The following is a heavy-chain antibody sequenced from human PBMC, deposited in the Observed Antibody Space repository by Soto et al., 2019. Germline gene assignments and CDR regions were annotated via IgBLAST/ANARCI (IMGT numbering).Heavy chain of an antibody. CDR2: ISYDGSNK. CDR1: GFTFSSYG. D-gene: IGHD2-15*01. J-gene: IGHJ3*02. V-gene: IGHV3-30*18. Sequence: GGSLRLSCAASGFTFSSYGMHWVRQAPGKGLEWVAVISYDGSNKYYADSVKGRFTISRDNSKNTLYLKMNSLRAEDTAVYYCAKWSGGSCYLWCAFDIWGQGTMVTVSS. CDR3: AKWSGGSCYLWCAFDI.